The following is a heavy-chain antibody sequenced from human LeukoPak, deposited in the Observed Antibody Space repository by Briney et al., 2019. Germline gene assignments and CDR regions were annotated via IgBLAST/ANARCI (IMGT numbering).Heavy chain of an antibody. CDR3: AREGHSSSWYRGAFDI. Sequence: SETLSLTCTVAGGSISSYYWSWIRQPPGKGLEWIGYIYYSGSTNYNPSLKSRVTISVDTSKNQFSLKLSSVTAADTAVYYCAREGHSSSWYRGAFDIWGQGTMVTVSS. CDR2: IYYSGST. J-gene: IGHJ3*02. D-gene: IGHD6-13*01. CDR1: GGSISSYY. V-gene: IGHV4-59*01.